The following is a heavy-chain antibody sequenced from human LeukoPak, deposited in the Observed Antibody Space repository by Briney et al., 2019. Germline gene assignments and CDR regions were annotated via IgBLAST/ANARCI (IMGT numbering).Heavy chain of an antibody. V-gene: IGHV3-23*01. CDR2: ISGSGGST. D-gene: IGHD1-26*01. J-gene: IGHJ4*02. CDR3: AKRVGATNVGDY. CDR1: GFTFSSYA. Sequence: GGSLRLSCAASGFTFSSYAMSWVRQAPGKGLEWVSVISGSGGSTNYADSVKGRFTISSDNSKNTLYLQMNSLRAEDTAVYYCAKRVGATNVGDYWGQGTLVTVSS.